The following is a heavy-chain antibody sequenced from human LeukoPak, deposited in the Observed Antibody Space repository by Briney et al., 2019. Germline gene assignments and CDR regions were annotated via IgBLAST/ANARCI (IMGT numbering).Heavy chain of an antibody. J-gene: IGHJ4*02. V-gene: IGHV3-30*18. CDR3: AKGLSSGSNFDY. D-gene: IGHD6-19*01. Sequence: GGSLRLSCAASGFTFSSYGMHWVRQAPGKGLEWVAVISYDGSNKCYADSVKGRFTISRDNSKNTLYLQMNSLRAEDTAVYYCAKGLSSGSNFDYWGQGTLVTVSS. CDR2: ISYDGSNK. CDR1: GFTFSSYG.